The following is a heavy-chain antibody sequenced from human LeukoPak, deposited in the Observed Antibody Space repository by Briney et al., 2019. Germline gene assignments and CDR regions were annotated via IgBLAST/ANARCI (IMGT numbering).Heavy chain of an antibody. CDR1: GGSISSGSYY. V-gene: IGHV4-61*02. Sequence: SETLSLTCTVSGGSISSGSYYWSWIRQPAGKGLEWIGRIYTSGSTNYNPSLKSRVTISVDTSKNQFSLKLSSVTAADTAVYYCARDRVWFDPWGQGTLVTVSS. D-gene: IGHD3-3*01. J-gene: IGHJ5*02. CDR2: IYTSGST. CDR3: ARDRVWFDP.